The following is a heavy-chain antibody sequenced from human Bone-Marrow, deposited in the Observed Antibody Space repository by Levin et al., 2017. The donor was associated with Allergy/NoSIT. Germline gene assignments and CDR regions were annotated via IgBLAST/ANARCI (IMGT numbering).Heavy chain of an antibody. CDR2: INHSGST. CDR1: GGSFSGYY. CDR3: ARGGIVVVPAAMDFDY. Sequence: SQTLSLTCAVYGGSFSGYYWSWIRQPPGKGLEWIGEINHSGSTNYNPSLKSRVTISVDTSKNQFSLKLSSVTAADTAVYYCARGGIVVVPAAMDFDYWGQGTLVTVSS. D-gene: IGHD2-2*01. V-gene: IGHV4-34*01. J-gene: IGHJ4*02.